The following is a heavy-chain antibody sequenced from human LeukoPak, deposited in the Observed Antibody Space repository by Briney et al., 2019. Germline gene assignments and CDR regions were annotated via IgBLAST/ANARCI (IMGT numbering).Heavy chain of an antibody. CDR3: VTLGGYYDSSGYYYGDY. Sequence: ASVKVSCKASGYTFTGYYMHWVRQAPGQGLEWMGWINPNSGGTNYAQKFQGRVTMTRDTPISTAYMELSRLRSDDTAVYYCVTLGGYYDSSGYYYGDYWGQGTLVTVSS. J-gene: IGHJ4*02. V-gene: IGHV1-2*02. CDR2: INPNSGGT. D-gene: IGHD3-22*01. CDR1: GYTFTGYY.